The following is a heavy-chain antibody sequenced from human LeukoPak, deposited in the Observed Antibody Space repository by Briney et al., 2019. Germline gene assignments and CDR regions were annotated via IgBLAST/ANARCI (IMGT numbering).Heavy chain of an antibody. J-gene: IGHJ4*02. Sequence: GGSLRLSCVPSGFTLNSYAMSWVRQAPGKGLEWVSAISGSGGSTYYADSVKGRFTISRDNSKNTLYLQMNSLRAEDTAVYYCAKDLGDVGATGGYFDYWGQGTLVTVSS. CDR3: AKDLGDVGATGGYFDY. CDR1: GFTLNSYA. D-gene: IGHD1-26*01. V-gene: IGHV3-23*01. CDR2: ISGSGGST.